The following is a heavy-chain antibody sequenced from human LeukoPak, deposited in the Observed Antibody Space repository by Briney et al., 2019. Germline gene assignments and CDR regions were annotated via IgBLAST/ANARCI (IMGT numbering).Heavy chain of an antibody. J-gene: IGHJ3*02. D-gene: IGHD5-12*01. Sequence: GGSLRLSCAASGFTFSSYWMHWVRQAPGKDLEWVSGISWNSGSIGYADSVKGRFTISRDNAKNSLHLQMNSLRAEDMALYYCAKWARATIPYEAFDIWGQGTMVTVSS. CDR1: GFTFSSYW. CDR2: ISWNSGSI. CDR3: AKWARATIPYEAFDI. V-gene: IGHV3-9*03.